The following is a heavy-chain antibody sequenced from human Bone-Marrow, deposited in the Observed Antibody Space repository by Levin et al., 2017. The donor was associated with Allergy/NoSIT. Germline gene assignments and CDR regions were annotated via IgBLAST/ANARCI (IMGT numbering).Heavy chain of an antibody. CDR3: ASPGAYRGVSSGGFDY. CDR2: ISSSSSYI. D-gene: IGHD6-19*01. Sequence: GESLKISCAASGFTFSSYSMNWVRQAPGKGLEWVSSISSSSSYIYYADSVKGRFTISRDNAKNSLYLQMNSLRAEDTAVYYCASPGAYRGVSSGGFDYWGQGTLVTVSS. J-gene: IGHJ4*02. V-gene: IGHV3-21*01. CDR1: GFTFSSYS.